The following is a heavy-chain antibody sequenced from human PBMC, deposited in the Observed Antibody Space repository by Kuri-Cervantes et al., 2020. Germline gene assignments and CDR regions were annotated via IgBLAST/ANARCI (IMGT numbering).Heavy chain of an antibody. J-gene: IGHJ5*02. CDR3: ARQQQQLRLYNWFDP. D-gene: IGHD6-13*01. Sequence: SETLSLTCTVSGDSISSIPYYWAWIRQPPGRGLEWIGSIYYTGSTFDNPSLKSRVTISVDTSKNQFSLKLSSVTAADTAVYYCARQQQQLRLYNWFDPWGQGTLVTVSS. CDR2: IYYTGST. V-gene: IGHV4-39*07. CDR1: GDSISSIPYY.